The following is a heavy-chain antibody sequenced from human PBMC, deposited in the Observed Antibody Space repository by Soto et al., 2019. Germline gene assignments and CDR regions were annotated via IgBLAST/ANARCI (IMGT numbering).Heavy chain of an antibody. CDR3: ARGRNSLDY. J-gene: IGHJ4*02. Sequence: EVQLVESGGGLVQPGGSLRLSCVVSGFTFSDHYMDWFRQASGKGPQWVGRSRNKDHRYSTEYAASVKGRFTISRDLSKNSLFLQMNSLQTEDTAVYYCARGRNSLDYWGQGILVTVSS. CDR1: GFTFSDHY. V-gene: IGHV3-72*01. CDR2: SRNKDHRYST.